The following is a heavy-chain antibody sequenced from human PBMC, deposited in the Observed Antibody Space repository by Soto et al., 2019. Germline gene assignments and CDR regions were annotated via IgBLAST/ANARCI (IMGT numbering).Heavy chain of an antibody. Sequence: EVQLVESGGGLLQPGGSLRLSCTASGFTFSTYSMNWVRQAPGKGLQWVSYISSSSHIIYYADSVKGRFTISRDNANNSLSLQLTCLRDEDSPVYYCTSGFIDGGGYYGAYLNFWGQGTLVTVSS. J-gene: IGHJ4*02. D-gene: IGHD3-22*01. CDR1: GFTFSTYS. V-gene: IGHV3-48*02. CDR2: ISSSSHII. CDR3: TSGFIDGGGYYGAYLNF.